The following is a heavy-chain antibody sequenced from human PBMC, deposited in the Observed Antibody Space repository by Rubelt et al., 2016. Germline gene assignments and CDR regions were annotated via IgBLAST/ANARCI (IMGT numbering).Heavy chain of an antibody. D-gene: IGHD3-16*01. J-gene: IGHJ4*02. Sequence: EVQLVESGGGLVKPGGSLRLSCAASGFTFSSYSMNWVRQAPGKGLEWVSSISSGSSYIYYAESGKGRLNIPRDNAKNSLNLQMNSLVAADTAVYYCARDSRVTKFGGDWWGQGTLVTVSS. CDR1: GFTFSSYS. V-gene: IGHV3-21*01. CDR2: ISSGSSYI. CDR3: ARDSRVTKFGGDW.